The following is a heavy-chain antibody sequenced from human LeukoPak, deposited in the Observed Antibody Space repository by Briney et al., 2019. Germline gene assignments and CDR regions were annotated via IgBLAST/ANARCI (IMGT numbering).Heavy chain of an antibody. Sequence: AGGSLRLSCAASGFTFSSYAMSWVRQAPGKGLEWVSAISGSGGSTYYADSVKGRFTISRDNSKNTLYLQMNSLRAEDTAVYYCAKDRASSSSWSYWGQGTLVTVSS. CDR1: GFTFSSYA. CDR3: AKDRASSSSWSY. D-gene: IGHD6-13*01. V-gene: IGHV3-23*01. CDR2: ISGSGGST. J-gene: IGHJ4*02.